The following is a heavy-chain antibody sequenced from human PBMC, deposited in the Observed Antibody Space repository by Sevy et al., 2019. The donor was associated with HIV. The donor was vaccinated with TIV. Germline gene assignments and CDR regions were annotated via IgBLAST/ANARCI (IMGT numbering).Heavy chain of an antibody. D-gene: IGHD2-15*01. V-gene: IGHV1-3*01. Sequence: ASVKVSCKASGYTFTNYAIHWVRQAPGQKLEWMGRINVGNGNTLSQKFQDRATFTRDTSASTAYMQLSSLRSEDTGVDYCARGEFCSGSSCYSEFFDYWGQGAPVTVSS. CDR2: INVGNGNT. CDR3: ARGEFCSGSSCYSEFFDY. J-gene: IGHJ4*02. CDR1: GYTFTNYA.